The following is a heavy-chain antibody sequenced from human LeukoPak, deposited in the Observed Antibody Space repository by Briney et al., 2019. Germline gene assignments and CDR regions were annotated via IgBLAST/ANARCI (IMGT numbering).Heavy chain of an antibody. CDR3: ARDLTGYSSSWPNYYYYGMDV. J-gene: IGHJ6*02. CDR1: GYTFTSYD. CDR2: INPNSGGT. V-gene: IGHV1-2*04. D-gene: IGHD6-13*01. Sequence: ASVKVSCKASGYTFTSYDINWVRQATGQGLEWMGWINPNSGGTNYAQKFQGWVTMTRDTSISTAYMELSRLRSDDTAVYYCARDLTGYSSSWPNYYYYGMDVWGQGTTVTVSS.